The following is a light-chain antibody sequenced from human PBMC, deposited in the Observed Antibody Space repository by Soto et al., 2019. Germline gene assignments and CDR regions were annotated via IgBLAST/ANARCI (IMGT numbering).Light chain of an antibody. Sequence: ESVMPQSPGTLSLSTGERATLSCRATQSVTNNYFAWYQQKPGPSPRLLIYGVSSRATDIPDRFSGSGSGTDFTLTISRLEPEDFVVYYCQQYSSLPHTFGQGTKLEVK. CDR2: GVS. J-gene: IGKJ2*01. CDR1: QSVTNNY. V-gene: IGKV3-20*01. CDR3: QQYSSLPHT.